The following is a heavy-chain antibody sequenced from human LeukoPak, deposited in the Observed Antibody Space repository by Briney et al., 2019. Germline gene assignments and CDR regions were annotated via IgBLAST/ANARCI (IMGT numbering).Heavy chain of an antibody. Sequence: SETLSLTCTVSGGSISSYYWSWLRQPPGKGLEWIGYIYHSGSTYYNPSLKSRVTISVDRSKNQFSLKLSSVTAADTAVYYCASITMVRGVVDYWGQGTLVTVSS. CDR2: IYHSGST. V-gene: IGHV4-59*12. J-gene: IGHJ4*02. D-gene: IGHD3-10*01. CDR1: GGSISSYY. CDR3: ASITMVRGVVDY.